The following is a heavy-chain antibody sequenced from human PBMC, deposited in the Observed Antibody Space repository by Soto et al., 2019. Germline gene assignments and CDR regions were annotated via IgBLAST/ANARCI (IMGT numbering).Heavy chain of an antibody. J-gene: IGHJ5*02. CDR3: ARATYYYDSSGYSEEGWFDP. V-gene: IGHV4-59*08. CDR1: GGSISSYY. D-gene: IGHD3-22*01. Sequence: SETLSLTCTVSGGSISSYYWSWIRQPPGKGLEWIGYIYYSGSTNYNPSLKSRVTISVDTSKNQFSLKLSSVTAADTAVYYCARATYYYDSSGYSEEGWFDPWSQGTLVTVSS. CDR2: IYYSGST.